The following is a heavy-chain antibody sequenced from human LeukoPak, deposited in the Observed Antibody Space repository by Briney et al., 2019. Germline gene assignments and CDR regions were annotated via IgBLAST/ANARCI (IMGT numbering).Heavy chain of an antibody. V-gene: IGHV4-31*03. J-gene: IGHJ4*02. CDR2: ISYSGST. CDR1: GASISSGGYY. CDR3: ARERGWAFVY. D-gene: IGHD6-19*01. Sequence: PSETLSLTCTVSGASISSGGYYWSWVRQHPGKGLEWIGYISYSGSTSYNPSLKSRVTISVDTSKNQFSLRLSSVTAADTAVYYCARERGWAFVYWGQGTLVTVSS.